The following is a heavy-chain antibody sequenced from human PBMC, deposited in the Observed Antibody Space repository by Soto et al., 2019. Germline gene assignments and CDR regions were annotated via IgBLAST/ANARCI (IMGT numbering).Heavy chain of an antibody. J-gene: IGHJ5*02. CDR2: IYYSGST. V-gene: IGHV4-31*03. D-gene: IGHD5-18*01. CDR3: ARGVRSVDTAMANNWFDP. CDR1: GGSISSGGYY. Sequence: SETLSLTCTVSGGSISSGGYYWSWIRQHPGKGLEWIGYIYYSGSTYYNPSLKSRVTISVDTSKNQFSLKLSSVTAADTAVYYCARGVRSVDTAMANNWFDPWGQGTLVTVSS.